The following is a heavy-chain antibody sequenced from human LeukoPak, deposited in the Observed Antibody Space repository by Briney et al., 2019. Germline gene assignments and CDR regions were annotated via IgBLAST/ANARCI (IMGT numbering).Heavy chain of an antibody. J-gene: IGHJ5*02. CDR2: MNPNSGNT. CDR1: GYTFTSYD. CDR3: ATGRGNSDGWFDP. V-gene: IGHV1-8*02. Sequence: ASVKVSCKASGYTFTSYDINWVRQATGQGLEWMGWMNPNSGNTGYAQKFQGRVTMTEDTSTDTAYMELSSLRSEDTAVYYCATGRGNSDGWFDPWGQGTLVTVSS. D-gene: IGHD4-23*01.